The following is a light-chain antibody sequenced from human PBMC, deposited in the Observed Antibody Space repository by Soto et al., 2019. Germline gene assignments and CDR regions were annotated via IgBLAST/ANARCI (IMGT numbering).Light chain of an antibody. J-gene: IGKJ5*01. CDR2: GTS. CDR3: QQYNSWPPIT. V-gene: IGKV3-15*01. CDR1: QSVSDK. Sequence: EIMMTQSPDTLSVSPGERATLSCRASQSVSDKVAWYQQTSGQPPKLLIIYGTSRRATGVPVRFSGSGSGTDFTLTISSLQSEDFGVYYCQQYNSWPPITFGQGTRLEIK.